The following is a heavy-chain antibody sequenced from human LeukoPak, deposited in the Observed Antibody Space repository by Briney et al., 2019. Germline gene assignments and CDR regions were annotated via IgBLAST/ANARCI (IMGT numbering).Heavy chain of an antibody. CDR3: ARAYDSSGYDAFDI. Sequence: GGSLRLSCAASGFTFDDYAMHWVRQAPGKGLEWASGISWNSGSIGYADSVKGRFTISRDNAKNSLYLQMNSLRAEDTALYYCARAYDSSGYDAFDIWGQGTMVTVSS. D-gene: IGHD3-22*01. CDR1: GFTFDDYA. V-gene: IGHV3-9*01. CDR2: ISWNSGSI. J-gene: IGHJ3*02.